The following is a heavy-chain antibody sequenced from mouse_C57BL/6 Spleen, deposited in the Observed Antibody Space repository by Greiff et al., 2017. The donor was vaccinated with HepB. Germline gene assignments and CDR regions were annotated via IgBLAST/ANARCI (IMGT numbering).Heavy chain of an antibody. Sequence: EVQLQQSGPELVKPGASVKISCKASGYTFTDYYMNWVKQSHGKSLEWIGDINPNNGGTSYNQKFKGKATLTVDKSSSTAYMKLRSLTSEDSAVYYCGRGTTVVAYYFDYWGQGTTLTVSS. CDR3: GRGTTVVAYYFDY. J-gene: IGHJ2*01. V-gene: IGHV1-26*01. CDR2: INPNNGGT. CDR1: GYTFTDYY. D-gene: IGHD1-1*01.